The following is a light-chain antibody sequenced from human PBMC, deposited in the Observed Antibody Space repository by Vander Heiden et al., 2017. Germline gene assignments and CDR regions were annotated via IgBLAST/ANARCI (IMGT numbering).Light chain of an antibody. Sequence: EIVMTQSPATLSVSPGDSATLSCRASRNIDNTLAWYQQKPGQAPRLLIYNGVTRATGVPARFSARGSGTEFTLTISSLQSEDFAIYYCQQYNNWPPITFGQGTRLEIK. J-gene: IGKJ5*01. CDR2: NGV. CDR1: RNIDNT. CDR3: QQYNNWPPIT. V-gene: IGKV3-15*01.